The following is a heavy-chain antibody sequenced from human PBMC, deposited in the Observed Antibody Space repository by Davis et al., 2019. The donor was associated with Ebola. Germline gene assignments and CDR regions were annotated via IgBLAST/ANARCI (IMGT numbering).Heavy chain of an antibody. Sequence: PSETLSLTCAVYGGSFSGYYWSWIRQPPGKGLEWIGEINHSGSTNYNPSLKSPVTMSVDTSKNQFSLKLSSVTAADTAVYYCARDRGHSSSWYEDYWGQGTLVTVSS. D-gene: IGHD6-13*01. CDR3: ARDRGHSSSWYEDY. V-gene: IGHV4-34*01. J-gene: IGHJ4*02. CDR1: GGSFSGYY. CDR2: INHSGST.